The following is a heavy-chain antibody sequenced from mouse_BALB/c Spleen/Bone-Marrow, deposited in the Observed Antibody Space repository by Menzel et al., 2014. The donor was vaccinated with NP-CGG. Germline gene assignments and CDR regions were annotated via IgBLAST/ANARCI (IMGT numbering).Heavy chain of an antibody. CDR2: IDPSDSET. CDR3: VRKYGKGGDY. V-gene: IGHV1-61*01. D-gene: IGHD2-10*02. J-gene: IGHJ2*01. Sequence: VQLQQSGAKLVRPGASVKLSCKASGYTFTGYWMNWVKQRPGQGLEWIGMIDPSDSETHYNEMFKDKATLTVDKSSSTVYMQFSGLTSEDSAVYYCVRKYGKGGDYWGQGTTLTVSS. CDR1: GYTFTGYW.